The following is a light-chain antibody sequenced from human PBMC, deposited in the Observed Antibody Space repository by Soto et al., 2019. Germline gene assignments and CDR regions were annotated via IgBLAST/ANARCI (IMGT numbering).Light chain of an antibody. CDR2: GAS. J-gene: IGKJ1*01. V-gene: IGKV3-20*01. CDR3: QQYGSSPRT. Sequence: EIVLTQSPGTLSLSPGERATLSCRASQSVSSSYLAWYQQKPGQAPRLLIYGASSSATGIPGRFSGSGSGKDFTLTISRLEPEDVAVYYCQQYGSSPRTFGQGTKVEIK. CDR1: QSVSSSY.